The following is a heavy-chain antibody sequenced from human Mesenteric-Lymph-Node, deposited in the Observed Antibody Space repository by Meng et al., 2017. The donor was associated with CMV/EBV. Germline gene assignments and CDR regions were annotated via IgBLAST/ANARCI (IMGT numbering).Heavy chain of an antibody. Sequence: ETLSLTCAASGLTFSNYVMYWVRQAPGKGLEWVSGISGTGSSTYYVDSVKGRFTISRDNSKNTLYLQMNSLRAEDTAVYYCACRGGDFDYWGQGTLVTVSS. V-gene: IGHV3-23*01. CDR2: ISGTGSST. D-gene: IGHD3-10*01. CDR3: ACRGGDFDY. CDR1: GLTFSNYV. J-gene: IGHJ4*02.